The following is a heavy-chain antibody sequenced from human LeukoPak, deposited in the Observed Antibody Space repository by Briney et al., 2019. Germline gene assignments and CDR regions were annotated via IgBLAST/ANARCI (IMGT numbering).Heavy chain of an antibody. D-gene: IGHD3-3*01. CDR3: ARDPLSIGHTYYDFWSGSRGMDV. CDR1: GFTFSSYG. V-gene: IGHV3-30*03. Sequence: GGSLRLSCAASGFTFSSYGMHWVRQAPGKGLEWVAVISYDGSNKYYADSVKGRFTISRDNSKNTLYLQMNSLRAEDTAVYYCARDPLSIGHTYYDFWSGSRGMDVWGQGTTVTVSS. CDR2: ISYDGSNK. J-gene: IGHJ6*02.